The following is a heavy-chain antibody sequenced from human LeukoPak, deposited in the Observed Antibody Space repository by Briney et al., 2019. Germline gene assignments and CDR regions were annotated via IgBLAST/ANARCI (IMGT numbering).Heavy chain of an antibody. V-gene: IGHV4-39*01. CDR2: IYYSGST. J-gene: IGHJ2*01. CDR3: ARHDSSPSDEPINWYFDL. Sequence: SETLSLTCTVSGGSISSSSYYWGWIRQPPGKGLEWIGSIYYSGSTYYNPSLKSRVTISVDTSKNQFSLKLSSVTAADTAVYYCARHDSSPSDEPINWYFDLWGRGTLVTVSS. D-gene: IGHD6-13*01. CDR1: GGSISSSSYY.